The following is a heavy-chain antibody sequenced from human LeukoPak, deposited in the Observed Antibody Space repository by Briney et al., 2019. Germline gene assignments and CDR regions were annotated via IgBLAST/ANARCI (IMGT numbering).Heavy chain of an antibody. CDR3: ARGHLAAGIWDY. J-gene: IGHJ4*02. Sequence: PSETLSLTCTVSGGSISSGDYYWSWIRQPPGKGLEWIGYIYYSGSTYYNPSLKSRVTISVDTSKNQFSLKQSSVTAADTAVYYCARGHLAAGIWDYWGQGTLVTVSS. V-gene: IGHV4-30-4*01. CDR2: IYYSGST. D-gene: IGHD6-13*01. CDR1: GGSISSGDYY.